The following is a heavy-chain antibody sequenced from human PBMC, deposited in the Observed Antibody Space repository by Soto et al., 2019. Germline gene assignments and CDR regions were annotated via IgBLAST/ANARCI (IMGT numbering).Heavy chain of an antibody. CDR1: GACITGNSY. CDR2: FSLSGTT. J-gene: IGHJ4*02. V-gene: IGHV4-4*07. Sequence: SETLSLTCTVSGACITGNSYWSWIRQLAGKGLEWIGRFSLSGTTNYNLSLSSRVTMSADVSKNQFSLRLTSVTAADTAFYYFARGMTPPGASAWYYFDAWGQGTLVTVSS. CDR3: ARGMTPPGASAWYYFDA. D-gene: IGHD2-8*02.